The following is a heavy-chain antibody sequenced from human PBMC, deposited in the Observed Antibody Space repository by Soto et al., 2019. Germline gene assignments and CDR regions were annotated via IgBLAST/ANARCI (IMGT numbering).Heavy chain of an antibody. CDR2: IIPILGIA. Sequence: QVQLVQSGAEVKKPGSSVKVSCKASGGTFSSYTISWVRQAPGQGLEWMGRIIPILGIANYAQKFQGRVTITADKSPSTAYMELSSLRSEDTAVYYCARDGTRGRDGYSLGYWGQGTLVTVSS. CDR1: GGTFSSYT. V-gene: IGHV1-69*08. CDR3: ARDGTRGRDGYSLGY. J-gene: IGHJ4*02. D-gene: IGHD3-16*01.